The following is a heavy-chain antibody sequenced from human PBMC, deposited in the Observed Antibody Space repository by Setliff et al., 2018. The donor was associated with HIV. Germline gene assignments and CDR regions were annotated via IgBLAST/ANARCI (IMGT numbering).Heavy chain of an antibody. CDR1: GGSISNSNW. V-gene: IGHV4-4*02. CDR2: IYHTGST. J-gene: IGHJ4*02. D-gene: IGHD3-3*01. CDR3: ARGFRSGRIFGIDY. Sequence: SETLSLTCGVSGGSISNSNWWSWVRQPPGKGLEWIGEIYHTGSTNYNPSLKSRVTISVDKSNNHFSLKLSSVTAADTAVYYCARGFRSGRIFGIDYWGQGTLVTVSS.